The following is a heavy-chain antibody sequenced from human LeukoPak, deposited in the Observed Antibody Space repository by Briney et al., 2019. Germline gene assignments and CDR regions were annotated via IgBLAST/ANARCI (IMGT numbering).Heavy chain of an antibody. D-gene: IGHD1-7*01. CDR3: GRRSRSTWNYRRGDY. V-gene: IGHV4-34*01. Sequence: SETLSLTCAVYGGSLSDYYWSWIRQPPGKGLQWIGCIYYSGSTYYKPSLKSRVTISVDTSKNQFSLKLTSVTAADTAVYYCGRRSRSTWNYRRGDYWGQGTLVTVSS. CDR1: GGSLSDYY. J-gene: IGHJ4*02. CDR2: IYYSGST.